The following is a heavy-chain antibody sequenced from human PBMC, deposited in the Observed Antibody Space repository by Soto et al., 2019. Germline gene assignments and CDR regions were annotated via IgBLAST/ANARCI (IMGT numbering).Heavy chain of an antibody. Sequence: GGSLRLSCAASGFTFSSYAMSWVRQAPGKGLEWVSAISGSGGSTYYADSVKGRFTISRDNSKNTLYLQMNSLRAEDTAVYYCAKQMLVVPAAYYYYGMDVWGQGTTVTVSS. CDR3: AKQMLVVPAAYYYYGMDV. CDR2: ISGSGGST. J-gene: IGHJ6*02. CDR1: GFTFSSYA. D-gene: IGHD2-2*01. V-gene: IGHV3-23*01.